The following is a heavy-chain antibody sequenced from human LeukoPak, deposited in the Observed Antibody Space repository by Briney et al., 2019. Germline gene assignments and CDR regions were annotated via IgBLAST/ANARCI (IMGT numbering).Heavy chain of an antibody. CDR3: AREVTKAFDI. CDR2: ISYDGSNK. D-gene: IGHD2-8*01. J-gene: IGHJ3*02. CDR1: GFTFSSYA. V-gene: IGHV3-30*04. Sequence: GGSLRLSCAASGFTFSSYAMHWVRQAPGKGLEWVAVISYDGSNKYYADSVKGRFTISRDNAKNSLYLQMNSLNAEDTAVYYCAREVTKAFDIWGQGTMVTVSS.